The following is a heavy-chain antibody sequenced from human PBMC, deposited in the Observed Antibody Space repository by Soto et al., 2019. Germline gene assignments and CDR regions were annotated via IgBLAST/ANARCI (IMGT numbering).Heavy chain of an antibody. D-gene: IGHD5-18*01. CDR3: AQSSRGYSYGYGPSFDY. J-gene: IGHJ4*02. CDR2: IYWDDDK. CDR1: GFSLSTSGVG. V-gene: IGHV2-5*02. Sequence: SGPTLVNPTQTLTLTCTFSGFSLSTSGVGVGWIRQPPGKALEWLALIYWDDDKRYSPSLKSRLTITKDTSKNQVVLTMTNMDPVDTATYYCAQSSRGYSYGYGPSFDYWGRGTLVTVSS.